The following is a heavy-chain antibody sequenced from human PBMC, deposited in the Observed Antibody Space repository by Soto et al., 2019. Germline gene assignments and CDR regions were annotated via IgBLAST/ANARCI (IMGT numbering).Heavy chain of an antibody. Sequence: GWSLRLSWAASGYTVSSYAMSWVRQAPGKALEWVSAMSGSGGSTYYADSVKGRITISRDNSKNTLYLQLKSLRAENTADYFCAKDGLQWYYDCSGHSYSDYRSQGTLATVSS. CDR3: AKDGLQWYYDCSGHSYSDY. D-gene: IGHD3-22*01. V-gene: IGHV3-23*01. CDR1: GYTVSSYA. J-gene: IGHJ4*02. CDR2: MSGSGGST.